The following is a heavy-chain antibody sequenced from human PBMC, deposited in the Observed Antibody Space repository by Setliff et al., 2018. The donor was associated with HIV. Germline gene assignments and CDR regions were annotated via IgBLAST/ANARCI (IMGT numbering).Heavy chain of an antibody. CDR2: IYYSGSA. Sequence: SETLSLTCTVSGGSISSGDYYWSWIRQPPGKGLEWIGYIYYSGSAYYNPSLQSRVTISVDTSRNQFSLDLSSVTAADTAVYFCVSQYGSGSYLNYWSQGTLVTVSS. D-gene: IGHD3-10*01. V-gene: IGHV4-30-4*08. CDR3: VSQYGSGSYLNY. J-gene: IGHJ4*02. CDR1: GGSISSGDYY.